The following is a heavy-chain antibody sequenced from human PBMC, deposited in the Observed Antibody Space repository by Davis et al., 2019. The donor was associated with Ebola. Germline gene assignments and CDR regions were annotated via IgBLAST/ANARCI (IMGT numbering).Heavy chain of an antibody. CDR2: IYTGDSDT. CDR3: ASLRRTITGMDDAFDV. J-gene: IGHJ3*01. CDR1: GNSFTSFW. Sequence: GESLKISCKASGNSFTSFWIGWVRQMPGKGLEWMGLIYTGDSDTRYSPSFRGQVAISADKSIKTAFLQWSSLKASDTAMYYCASLRRTITGMDDAFDVWGQGTMVSVSS. D-gene: IGHD2-8*02. V-gene: IGHV5-51*01.